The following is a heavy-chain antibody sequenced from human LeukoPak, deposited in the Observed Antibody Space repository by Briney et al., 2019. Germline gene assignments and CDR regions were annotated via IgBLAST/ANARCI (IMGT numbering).Heavy chain of an antibody. Sequence: SETLSLTCTVSGGSISSHYWSWIRQPPGKGLEWIGYIHYSGSTNYNPSLKSRVTISVDTSKNQFSLNLSSVTAADTAVYYCARRAGENAANTYNYYYMDVWGKGTTVTVSS. V-gene: IGHV4-59*11. CDR2: IHYSGST. J-gene: IGHJ6*03. D-gene: IGHD3-16*01. CDR3: ARRAGENAANTYNYYYMDV. CDR1: GGSISSHY.